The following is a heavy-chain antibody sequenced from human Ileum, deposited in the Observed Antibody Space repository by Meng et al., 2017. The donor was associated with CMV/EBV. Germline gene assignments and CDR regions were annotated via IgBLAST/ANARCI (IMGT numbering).Heavy chain of an antibody. V-gene: IGHV4-31*02. J-gene: IGHJ4*02. CDR3: ATLTSGTYSFDY. Sequence: VSGGSISSGGYYWSWVRQRPGKGLDWIGHIYYRRSTNYNPSLKSRVTISVDTSKNQFSLKLSSVTAADTAVYYCATLTSGTYSFDYWGQGTLVTVSS. CDR1: GGSISSGGYY. D-gene: IGHD1-26*01. CDR2: IYYRRST.